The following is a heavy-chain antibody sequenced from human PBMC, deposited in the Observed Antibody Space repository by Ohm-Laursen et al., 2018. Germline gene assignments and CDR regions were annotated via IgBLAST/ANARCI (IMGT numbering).Heavy chain of an antibody. Sequence: SLRLSCAAPGFTFSSYGMHWVRQAPGKGLEWVAVIWYDGSKKYYADSVEGRFTISRDNSKNTLFLQMNSLRAEDTAVYYCARGLGNYYYFDDWGQGTLVTVSS. D-gene: IGHD3-10*01. CDR1: GFTFSSYG. CDR2: IWYDGSKK. V-gene: IGHV3-33*08. CDR3: ARGLGNYYYFDD. J-gene: IGHJ4*02.